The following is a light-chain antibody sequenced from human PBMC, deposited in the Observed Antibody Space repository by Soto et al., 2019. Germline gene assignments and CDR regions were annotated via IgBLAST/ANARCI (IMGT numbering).Light chain of an antibody. J-gene: IGKJ1*01. CDR2: GAS. CDR1: QSVSSSY. CDR3: QQYGSSPTWT. V-gene: IGKV3-20*01. Sequence: EIVLTQSPATLSLSPGERSTLSCRASQSVSSSYLAWYQQKPGQAPRLLIYGASSRATGIPDRFSGSGSGRDFTLTISRLEPEDLAVYYCQQYGSSPTWTFGQGTKVDIK.